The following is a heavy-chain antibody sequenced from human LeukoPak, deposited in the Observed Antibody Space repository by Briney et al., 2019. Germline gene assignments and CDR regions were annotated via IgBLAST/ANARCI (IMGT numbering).Heavy chain of an antibody. D-gene: IGHD1-26*01. CDR1: GGTFSSYA. CDR2: IIPIFGTA. J-gene: IGHJ4*02. Sequence: SVKVSCKASGGTFSSYAISWVRQAPGQGLEWMGGIIPIFGTANYAQKFQGRVTITADESTSTAYMELSSLRSEDTAVYYCAREVGASYYFDYWGQGTLVTVSS. V-gene: IGHV1-69*01. CDR3: AREVGASYYFDY.